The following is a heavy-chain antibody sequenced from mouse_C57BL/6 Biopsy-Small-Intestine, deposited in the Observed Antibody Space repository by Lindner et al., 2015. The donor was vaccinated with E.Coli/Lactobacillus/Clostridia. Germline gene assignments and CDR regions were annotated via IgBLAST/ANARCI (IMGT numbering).Heavy chain of an antibody. V-gene: IGHV1-80*01. CDR2: IYPGDDDT. D-gene: IGHD4-1*01. J-gene: IGHJ2*01. CDR3: ARSGTSFDY. Sequence: VQLQESGAELVKPGASVKISCKASGYAFSSYWMSWVKQRPGKGLEWIGQIYPGDDDTDNNGKFKGKATLTADKSSSTAYMQLSSLTSEDSAVYFCARSGTSFDYWGQGTTLTVSS. CDR1: GYAFSSYW.